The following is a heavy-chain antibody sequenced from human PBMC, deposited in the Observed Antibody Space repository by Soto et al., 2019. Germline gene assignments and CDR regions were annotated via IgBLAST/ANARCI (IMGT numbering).Heavy chain of an antibody. CDR3: ARGRAATTPVFDY. CDR1: VFTFSSYW. J-gene: IGHJ4*02. V-gene: IGHV3-7*01. Sequence: WGSLLLSCAASVFTFSSYWMSWVRQAPGKGLEWVANIKQDGSEKYYVDSVKGRFTISRDNAKNSLYLQMNSLRAEDTAVYYCARGRAATTPVFDYWGQGTMVTVSS. D-gene: IGHD1-1*01. CDR2: IKQDGSEK.